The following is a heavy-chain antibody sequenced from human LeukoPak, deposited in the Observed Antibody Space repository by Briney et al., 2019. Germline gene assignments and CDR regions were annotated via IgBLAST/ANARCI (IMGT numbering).Heavy chain of an antibody. CDR3: ARAGDYYDSSGYWGNACDI. D-gene: IGHD3-22*01. CDR2: ISYDGVNK. J-gene: IGHJ3*02. CDR1: GFTFSSYA. V-gene: IGHV3-30-3*01. Sequence: PGRSLRLSCAASGFTFSSYALHWVHQAPGKGLEWVAVISYDGVNKYYANSVKGRFTISRDNSKNTLYLQMNSLRAEDTAVYYCARAGDYYDSSGYWGNACDIWGQGTKVTVSS.